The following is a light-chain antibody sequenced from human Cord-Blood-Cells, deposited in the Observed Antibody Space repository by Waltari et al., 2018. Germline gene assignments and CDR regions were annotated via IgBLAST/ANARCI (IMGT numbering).Light chain of an antibody. CDR1: QSVSSSY. CDR2: VAS. Sequence: ELVLTQSPGTLSLSPGERATLSCRASQSVSSSYLAWYQQKPGQAPRLLIYVASSRATGIPDRFSGSGSGTDFTLTISRLEPEDFAVYYCQQYGSSPVTFGPGTKVDIK. CDR3: QQYGSSPVT. J-gene: IGKJ3*01. V-gene: IGKV3-20*01.